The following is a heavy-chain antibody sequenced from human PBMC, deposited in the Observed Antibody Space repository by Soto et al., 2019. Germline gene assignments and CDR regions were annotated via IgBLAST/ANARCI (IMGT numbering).Heavy chain of an antibody. V-gene: IGHV3-33*01. CDR3: ARDNFSSGWYQYYYYYGMDV. D-gene: IGHD6-19*01. J-gene: IGHJ6*02. CDR2: IWYDGSNK. Sequence: PGGSLRLSCAASGFTFSSYGMHWVRQAPGKGLEWVAVIWYDGSNKYYADSVKGRFTISRDNSKNALYLQMNSLRAEDTAVYYCARDNFSSGWYQYYYYYGMDVWGQGTTVTVSS. CDR1: GFTFSSYG.